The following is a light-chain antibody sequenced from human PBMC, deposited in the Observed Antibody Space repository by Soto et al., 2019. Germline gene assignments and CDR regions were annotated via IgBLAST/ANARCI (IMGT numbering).Light chain of an antibody. CDR1: QSVDSR. CDR3: QQYSKWPLA. V-gene: IGKV3-15*01. CDR2: GAS. J-gene: IGKJ4*01. Sequence: EVVLTQSPATLSVSPGEGATLSRKASQSVDSRLAWYQQKPGQAPRLLIEGASSRGTDIPARFSGSGSGTEFTLTITSLQSEDFAVYYCQQYSKWPLAFGGGTRVEIK.